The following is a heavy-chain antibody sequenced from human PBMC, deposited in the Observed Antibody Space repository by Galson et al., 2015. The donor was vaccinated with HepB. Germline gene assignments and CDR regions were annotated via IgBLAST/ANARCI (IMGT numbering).Heavy chain of an antibody. CDR1: GFTFSNSA. Sequence: SLRLSCAASGFTFSNSAMSWVRRAPGKGLEWISAIGGSGSPTYDADSVRGRFTISRDNSKNTLYLQMNSLRAEDTAVYYCAKGGIAVVPAVMSWFDPWGQGTLVTVSS. CDR3: AKGGIAVVPAVMSWFDP. CDR2: IGGSGSPT. D-gene: IGHD2-2*01. J-gene: IGHJ5*02. V-gene: IGHV3-23*01.